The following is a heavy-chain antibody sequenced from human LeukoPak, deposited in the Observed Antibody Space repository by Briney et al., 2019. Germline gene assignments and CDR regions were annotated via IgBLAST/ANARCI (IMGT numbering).Heavy chain of an antibody. CDR2: ISSSSSYI. D-gene: IGHD3-22*01. Sequence: PGGSLRLSCAASGFTFSSYSMNWVRQAPGKGLEWVSSISSSSSYIYYADSVKGRFTISRDNAKNSLYLQMNSLRAEDTAVYYCARAVIGGYSPGYYYGMDVWGQGTTVTVSS. V-gene: IGHV3-21*01. CDR3: ARAVIGGYSPGYYYGMDV. J-gene: IGHJ6*02. CDR1: GFTFSSYS.